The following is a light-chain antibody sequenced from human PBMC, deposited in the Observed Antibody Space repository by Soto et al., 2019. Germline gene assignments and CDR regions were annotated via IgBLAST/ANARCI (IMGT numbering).Light chain of an antibody. V-gene: IGKV3-11*01. CDR3: QQRSNWPPKWT. CDR2: DAS. CDR1: QSVSSY. J-gene: IGKJ1*01. Sequence: EMVMTQSPAILSVSPGESATLSCRASQSVSSYLAWYQQKPGQAPRLLIYDASNRATGIPARFSGSGSGTDFTLTISSLEPEDFAVYYCQQRSNWPPKWTFGQGTKVDIK.